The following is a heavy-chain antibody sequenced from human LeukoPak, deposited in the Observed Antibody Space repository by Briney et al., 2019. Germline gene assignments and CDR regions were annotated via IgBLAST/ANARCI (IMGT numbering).Heavy chain of an antibody. V-gene: IGHV4-4*07. CDR2: IYTSGST. CDR1: GGSISSYY. J-gene: IGHJ3*02. Sequence: SETLSLTCTVSGGSISSYYWSWVRQPAGKGLEWIGCIYTSGSTNYNPSLKSRVTMSVDTPKNQFSLKLSSVTAADTAVYYCARETLSLPDAFDIWGQGTMVTVSS. CDR3: ARETLSLPDAFDI. D-gene: IGHD3-16*02.